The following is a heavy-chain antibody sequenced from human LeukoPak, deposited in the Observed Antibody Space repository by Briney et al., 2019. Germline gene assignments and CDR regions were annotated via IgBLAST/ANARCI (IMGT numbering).Heavy chain of an antibody. V-gene: IGHV4-30-4*01. CDR2: IYYSGST. Sequence: SETLSLTCTVSRGSISSGDYYWSWIRQPPGKGLEWIGYIYYSGSTYYNPSLKSRVTISVDTSKNQFSLKLSSVTAADTAVYYCARSIPRVSFDYWGQGTLVTVSS. CDR1: RGSISSGDYY. D-gene: IGHD2-21*01. J-gene: IGHJ4*02. CDR3: ARSIPRVSFDY.